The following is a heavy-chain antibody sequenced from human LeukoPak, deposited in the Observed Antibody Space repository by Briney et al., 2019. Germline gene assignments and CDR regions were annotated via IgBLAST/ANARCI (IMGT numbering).Heavy chain of an antibody. Sequence: KSSETLSLTCTVSGGSISSSSYYWGWIRQPPGKGLEWIGSIYYSGSTYYNPSLKSRVTISVDTSKNQFSLKLSSATAADTAVYYCARPDGDYGWFDPWGQGTLVTVSS. CDR1: GGSISSSSYY. CDR3: ARPDGDYGWFDP. V-gene: IGHV4-39*01. J-gene: IGHJ5*02. CDR2: IYYSGST. D-gene: IGHD4-17*01.